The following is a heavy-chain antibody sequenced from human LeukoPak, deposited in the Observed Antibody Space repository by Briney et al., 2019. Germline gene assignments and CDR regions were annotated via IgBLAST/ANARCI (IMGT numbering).Heavy chain of an antibody. CDR1: GFTFSTYW. CDR3: ARESPPDY. J-gene: IGHJ4*02. Sequence: GGSLRLSCVASGFTFSTYWMHWVRQAPGKGLVWVSSINGAGNSTRYADSVKGRFTISRDNAKNTLYLQMNSLRAEDTAVYYCARESPPDYWGQGTVVTVSS. CDR2: INGAGNST. V-gene: IGHV3-74*01.